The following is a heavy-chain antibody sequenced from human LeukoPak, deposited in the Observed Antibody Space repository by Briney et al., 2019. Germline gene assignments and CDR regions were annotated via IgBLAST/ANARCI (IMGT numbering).Heavy chain of an antibody. Sequence: GGSLRLSCAASGFTVSRNYMSWVRQAPGKGLEWVSVIYAGGSAYYADSVKGRFTISRDNSENTVYLQMNSLRAEDTAVYYCARSTSYCSGGTCYVGFFDYWGQGGLVTVSS. J-gene: IGHJ4*02. D-gene: IGHD2-15*01. CDR1: GFTVSRNY. CDR2: IYAGGSA. CDR3: ARSTSYCSGGTCYVGFFDY. V-gene: IGHV3-66*01.